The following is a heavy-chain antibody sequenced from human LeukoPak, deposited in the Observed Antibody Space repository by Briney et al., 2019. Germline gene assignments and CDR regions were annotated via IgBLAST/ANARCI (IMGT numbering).Heavy chain of an antibody. Sequence: GGSLRLSCAASGFTFSSYAMSWVCQGPGKGLEWVSAISGSGGSTYYADSVKGRFTISRDNSKNTLYLQMNNLRADDTAVYYCAKQVRGYYFDYWGQGTLVTVSS. J-gene: IGHJ4*02. V-gene: IGHV3-23*01. D-gene: IGHD3-16*01. CDR2: ISGSGGST. CDR1: GFTFSSYA. CDR3: AKQVRGYYFDY.